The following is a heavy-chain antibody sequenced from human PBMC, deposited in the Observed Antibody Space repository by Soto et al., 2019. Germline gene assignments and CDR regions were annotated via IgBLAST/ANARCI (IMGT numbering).Heavy chain of an antibody. CDR1: GFTFTSYA. CDR2: IGGSGDGT. Sequence: PGGSLRLSCAASGFTFTSYAMAWARQAPGKGLEWVSGIGGSGDGTYYADSAKGRFTISRDNSKNTLYLQMNSLRAEDTAVYYCAPFPPYYGSASWGQGTLVTVSS. J-gene: IGHJ4*02. CDR3: APFPPYYGSAS. D-gene: IGHD3-10*01. V-gene: IGHV3-23*01.